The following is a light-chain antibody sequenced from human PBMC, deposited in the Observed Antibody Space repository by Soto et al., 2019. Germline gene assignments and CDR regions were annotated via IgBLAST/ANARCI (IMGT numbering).Light chain of an antibody. V-gene: IGKV1-5*01. CDR3: QQYNSYKWT. J-gene: IGKJ1*01. CDR1: QSITNW. Sequence: DIQMTQSPSTLSASIGDRVTITCRAGQSITNWLAWYQQKPGKAPKLLIYDASSLKSGVPSRFSGSGSGTEFTLTISSLQPEDFATYYCQQYNSYKWTFGQGTKVDIK. CDR2: DAS.